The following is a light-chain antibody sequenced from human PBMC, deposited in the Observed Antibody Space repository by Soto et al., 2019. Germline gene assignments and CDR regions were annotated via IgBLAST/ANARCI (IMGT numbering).Light chain of an antibody. CDR2: EVS. Sequence: QPVLTQPASVSGSPGQSITISCSGSSSDIGGYNYVSWYQHHPGKVPKVMIYEVSNRPSGVSNRFSGSKSGNTASLTISGLQPEDEADYYCSSYTSGSTLVFGGGTKLTVL. V-gene: IGLV2-14*01. J-gene: IGLJ3*02. CDR1: SSDIGGYNY. CDR3: SSYTSGSTLV.